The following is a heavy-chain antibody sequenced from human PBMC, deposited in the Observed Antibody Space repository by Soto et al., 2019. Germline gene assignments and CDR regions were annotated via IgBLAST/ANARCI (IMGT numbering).Heavy chain of an antibody. CDR3: AGSSRWSPGWFDP. Sequence: PSETLSLTCTVSGGSISSYYWSWIRQPPGKGLEWIGYIYYSGSTNYNPSLKSRVTISVDTSKNQFSLKLSPVTAADTAVYYCAGSSRWSPGWFDPWGQGNLVTVSS. D-gene: IGHD6-13*01. V-gene: IGHV4-59*08. CDR2: IYYSGST. CDR1: GGSISSYY. J-gene: IGHJ5*02.